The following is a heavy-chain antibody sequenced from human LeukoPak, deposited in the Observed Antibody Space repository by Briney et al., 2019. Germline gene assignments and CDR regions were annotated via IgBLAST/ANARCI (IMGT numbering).Heavy chain of an antibody. CDR2: ISSSSSTI. J-gene: IGHJ4*02. CDR1: GFTLRSYV. Sequence: GGSLRLSCVASGFTLRSYVMNWVRQAPGKGLEWVSYISSSSSTIYYADSVKGRFTISRDNAKNSLYLQMNSLRAEDTAVYYCARRSYCGGDCYSDHFDYWGQGTLVTVSS. D-gene: IGHD2-21*02. CDR3: ARRSYCGGDCYSDHFDY. V-gene: IGHV3-48*01.